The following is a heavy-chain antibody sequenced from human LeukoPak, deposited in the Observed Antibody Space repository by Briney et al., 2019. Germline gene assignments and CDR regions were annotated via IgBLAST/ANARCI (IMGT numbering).Heavy chain of an antibody. V-gene: IGHV1-24*01. CDR2: FDPEDGET. J-gene: IGHJ3*02. Sequence: ASVKVSCKVSGYTLTELSMHWVRQAPGKGLEWMGGFDPEDGETIYAQKFQGRVTMTEDTSTDTAYMELSSLRSEDTAVYYCATDRYSGSYFAFDIWGQGTMVTVSS. CDR1: GYTLTELS. CDR3: ATDRYSGSYFAFDI. D-gene: IGHD1-26*01.